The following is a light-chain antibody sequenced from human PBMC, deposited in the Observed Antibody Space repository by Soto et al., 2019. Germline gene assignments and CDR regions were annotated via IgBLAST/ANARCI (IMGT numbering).Light chain of an antibody. CDR2: GAS. V-gene: IGKV3-15*01. CDR3: QQYNNWPLP. Sequence: IVLTKSPSTLSVSKRERATLSCRASQSVSSNLALYQQKPGQAPRLLIYGASTRATGIPARFSGSGSGTEFTLTISSLQSEDFAVYYCQQYNNWPLPFGGGTKVDIK. CDR1: QSVSSN. J-gene: IGKJ4*01.